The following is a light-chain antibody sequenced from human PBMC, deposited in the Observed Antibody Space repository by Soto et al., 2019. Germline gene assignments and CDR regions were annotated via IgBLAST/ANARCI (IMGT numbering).Light chain of an antibody. V-gene: IGKV3-11*01. CDR2: DAS. CDR3: QQRSSWPPIT. Sequence: EIVMTQSPATLSVSPGESATLSCRASQSVSSNLAWHQQKPGQAPRILMYDASTRATGISARFTGSGSGTDFNLTISSLEPEDFAVYYCQQRSSWPPITFGGGTKVDIK. J-gene: IGKJ4*01. CDR1: QSVSSN.